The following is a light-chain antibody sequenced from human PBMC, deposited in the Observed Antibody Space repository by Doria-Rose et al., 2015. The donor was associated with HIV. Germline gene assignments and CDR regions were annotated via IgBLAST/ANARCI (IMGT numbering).Light chain of an antibody. J-gene: IGKJ1*01. CDR3: HQYGTSWT. CDR2: DGS. V-gene: IGKV3-20*01. CDR1: QSFSSTY. Sequence: EIVLTQSSGTLSLSPGERATLSCRASQSFSSTYLAWYQQKPGQAPSLLIYDGSTRATGIQDRFSASGSGTDFTLTINRLEPEDFALYYCHQYGTSWTFGQGTKVEI.